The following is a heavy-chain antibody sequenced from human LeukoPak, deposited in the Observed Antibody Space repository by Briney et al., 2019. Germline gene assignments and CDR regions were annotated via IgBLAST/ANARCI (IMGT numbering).Heavy chain of an antibody. Sequence: ASVKVSCKASGFTFTGYYIHWVRQAPGQGLEWMGWVNPNSGGTNYAQKFQGRVTMTRDTSISTAYMELSRLRSDDTAVYDCARDGGMDVWGQGTTVTVSS. CDR1: GFTFTGYY. V-gene: IGHV1-2*02. J-gene: IGHJ6*02. CDR2: VNPNSGGT. CDR3: ARDGGMDV.